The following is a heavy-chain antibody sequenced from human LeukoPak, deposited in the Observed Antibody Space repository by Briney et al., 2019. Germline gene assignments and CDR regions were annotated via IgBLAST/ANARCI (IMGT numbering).Heavy chain of an antibody. CDR2: IYYSGST. CDR1: GGSISSSSYY. J-gene: IGHJ5*02. CDR3: ASATGYSSRYNWFDP. Sequence: PSETLSLTCTVSGGSISSSSYYWGWIGQPPGKGLEWIGSIYYSGSTYYNPSLKSRVTISVDTSKNQFSLKLSSVTAADTAVYYCASATGYSSRYNWFDPWGQGTLVTVSS. V-gene: IGHV4-39*01. D-gene: IGHD6-13*01.